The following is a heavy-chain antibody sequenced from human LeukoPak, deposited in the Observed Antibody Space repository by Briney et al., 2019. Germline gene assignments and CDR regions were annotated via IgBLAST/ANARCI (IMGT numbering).Heavy chain of an antibody. J-gene: IGHJ4*02. CDR1: GGSISSYF. D-gene: IGHD4-17*01. CDR2: IYYSGSN. V-gene: IGHV4-59*01. Sequence: SETLSLTCTVSGGSISSYFRTWVRQPPGKGLEWIGYIYYSGSNNHNPSLKSRVTISVDTSKNQFALKLSSVTAADTAVYYCASGTPTVTSLGYWGQGTLVTVSS. CDR3: ASGTPTVTSLGY.